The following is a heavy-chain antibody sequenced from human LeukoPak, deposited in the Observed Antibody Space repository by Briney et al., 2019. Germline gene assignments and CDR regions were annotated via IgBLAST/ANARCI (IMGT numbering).Heavy chain of an antibody. CDR2: IYYSGTT. D-gene: IGHD6-6*01. CDR3: ARGAYSSSSAWPFGY. V-gene: IGHV4-59*12. J-gene: IGHJ4*02. Sequence: NSSETLSLTCTVSGGSISSYYWSWIRQPPGKGLEWIGYIYYSGTTTYNPSLKSRVTISADTSKNQFSLNLSSMTAADTAIYYCARGAYSSSSAWPFGYWGQGTLVTVSS. CDR1: GGSISSYY.